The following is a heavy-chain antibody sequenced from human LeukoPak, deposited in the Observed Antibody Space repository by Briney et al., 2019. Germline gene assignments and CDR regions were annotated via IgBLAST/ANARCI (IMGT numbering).Heavy chain of an antibody. Sequence: SVKVSCKASGGTFSSYAISWVRQAPGQGLEWMGGIIPIFGTANYAQKFQGRVTITADKSTSAAYMELSSLRSEDTAVYYCAREIPSIAAAGSFDYWGQGTLVTASS. J-gene: IGHJ4*02. CDR2: IIPIFGTA. V-gene: IGHV1-69*06. CDR1: GGTFSSYA. D-gene: IGHD6-13*01. CDR3: AREIPSIAAAGSFDY.